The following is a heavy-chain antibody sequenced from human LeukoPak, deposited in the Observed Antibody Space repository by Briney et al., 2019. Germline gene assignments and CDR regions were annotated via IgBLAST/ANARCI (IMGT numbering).Heavy chain of an antibody. D-gene: IGHD5-18*01. Sequence: ASVTVSCKASGYTFTGYYMHWVRQAPGQGLEWMGWINPNSGGTNYAQKFQGRVTMTRDTSISTAYMGLSRLRSDDTAVYYCAREIRALRSYGHKVFDYWGQGTLVTVSS. J-gene: IGHJ4*02. CDR2: INPNSGGT. V-gene: IGHV1-2*02. CDR1: GYTFTGYY. CDR3: AREIRALRSYGHKVFDY.